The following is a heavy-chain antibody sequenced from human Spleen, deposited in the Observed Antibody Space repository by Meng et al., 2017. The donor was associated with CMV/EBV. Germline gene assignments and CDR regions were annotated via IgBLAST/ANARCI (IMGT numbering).Heavy chain of an antibody. J-gene: IGHJ5*02. CDR1: GFNDGKYY. CDR3: ARGQCGLTNWFDH. CDR2: NNPNRDGA. V-gene: IGHV1-2*02. D-gene: IGHD6-19*01. Sequence: KDTGFNDGKYYRHWVRRKAGLGLEWIRWNNPNRDGAKYAQRFRSRITVTSKTTISTAYMRLRKLRSDDTALYRCARGQCGLTNWFDHWGQGTLVTVSS.